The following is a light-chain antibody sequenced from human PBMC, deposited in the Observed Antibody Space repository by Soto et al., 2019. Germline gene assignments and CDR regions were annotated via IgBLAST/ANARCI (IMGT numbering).Light chain of an antibody. CDR2: KAA. V-gene: IGKV1-5*03. CDR3: QHYNSFSRT. CDR1: DNIVHW. Sequence: DIQMTQSPSTLSASVGDRVAITCRASDNIVHWVAWYQQKPGKAPKLLIYKAATLADEVPSRFAGSGSGTDFTPTITRLQPDDFATYYCQHYNSFSRTFGQGTKVEV. J-gene: IGKJ1*01.